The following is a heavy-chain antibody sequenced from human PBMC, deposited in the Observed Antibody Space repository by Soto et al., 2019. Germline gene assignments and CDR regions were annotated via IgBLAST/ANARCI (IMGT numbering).Heavy chain of an antibody. J-gene: IGHJ6*02. Sequence: GGSLRLSCAASGFTVSSNYMSWVRQAPGKGLEWVAVLSSDENSKYYADSVRGRFTISRDNSKNTLYLQMNSLRAEDTAVYYCARDISRYSYGYLDYGMDVWGQGTTVTVSS. CDR1: GFTVSSNY. CDR3: ARDISRYSYGYLDYGMDV. V-gene: IGHV3-30-3*01. D-gene: IGHD5-18*01. CDR2: LSSDENSK.